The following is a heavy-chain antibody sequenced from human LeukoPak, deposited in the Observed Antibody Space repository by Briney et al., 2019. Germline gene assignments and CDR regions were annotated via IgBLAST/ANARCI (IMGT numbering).Heavy chain of an antibody. CDR2: ISSSSSYI. Sequence: GGSLRLSCAASGFIFSGSAMHWVRQAPGKGLEWVSSISSSSSYIYYADSVKGRFTISRDKAKNSLYLQMNSLRAEDTAVYYCARDSYSSSWYSKNPSGMDVWGQGTTVTVSS. CDR3: ARDSYSSSWYSKNPSGMDV. J-gene: IGHJ6*02. V-gene: IGHV3-21*01. D-gene: IGHD6-13*01. CDR1: GFIFSGSA.